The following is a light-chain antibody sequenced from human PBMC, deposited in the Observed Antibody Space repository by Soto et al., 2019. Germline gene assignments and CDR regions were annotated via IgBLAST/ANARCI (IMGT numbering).Light chain of an antibody. CDR2: EVN. Sequence: QSVLTQPPSASGSPGQSVTISCTGTSSDVGGYNYVSWYQQHPGKAPKLMIYEVNKRPSGVPDRFSGSKSGNTASLTVSGLQAEDEAHYYCSSFAGSNNLVFGGGTKLTVL. V-gene: IGLV2-8*01. CDR1: SSDVGGYNY. J-gene: IGLJ2*01. CDR3: SSFAGSNNLV.